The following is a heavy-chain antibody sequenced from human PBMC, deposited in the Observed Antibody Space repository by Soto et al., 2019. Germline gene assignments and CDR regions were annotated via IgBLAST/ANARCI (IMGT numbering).Heavy chain of an antibody. Sequence: EVQLLESGGGLEQPGGSLRLSCAASGFTFSSYAMSWVRQAPGKGREWVSAISGSGGSTLFADFVNGRFTNSRDNSKNTLYLQMDSMRAEDPALYYCAKDLWYGALLVPNNYSYGLDVWGQGTTVTVSS. CDR2: ISGSGGST. D-gene: IGHD3-10*01. J-gene: IGHJ6*02. V-gene: IGHV3-23*01. CDR1: GFTFSSYA. CDR3: AKDLWYGALLVPNNYSYGLDV.